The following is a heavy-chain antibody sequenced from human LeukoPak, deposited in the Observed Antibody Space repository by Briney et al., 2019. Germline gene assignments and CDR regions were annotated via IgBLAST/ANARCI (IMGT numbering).Heavy chain of an antibody. V-gene: IGHV3-15*01. CDR1: GFTFSNAW. D-gene: IGHD5-18*01. J-gene: IGHJ6*03. CDR2: IKSKTDGGTT. CDR3: TTVDTAMAYYYYYMDV. Sequence: GGSLRLSCAASGFTFSNAWMSWVRQAPGKGLEWVGRIKSKTDGGTTDYAAPVKGRFTISRGDSKNTQYPQMNSLKNHDTAVYYCTTVDTAMAYYYYYMDVWGKGTTVTVSS.